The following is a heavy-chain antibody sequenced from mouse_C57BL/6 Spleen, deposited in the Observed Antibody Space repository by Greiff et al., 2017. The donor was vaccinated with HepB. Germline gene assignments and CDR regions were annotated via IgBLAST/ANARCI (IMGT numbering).Heavy chain of an antibody. CDR2: ISGGGGNT. Sequence: EVQVVESGGGLVKPGGSLKLSCAASGFTFSSYTMSWVRQTPEKRLEWVATISGGGGNTYYPDSVKGRFTIARDNAKNTLYLQMSRLRSEDTALYYCARHEGLRQRGGDYYAMDYWGQGTSVTVSS. CDR3: ARHEGLRQRGGDYYAMDY. CDR1: GFTFSSYT. V-gene: IGHV5-9*01. J-gene: IGHJ4*01. D-gene: IGHD2-4*01.